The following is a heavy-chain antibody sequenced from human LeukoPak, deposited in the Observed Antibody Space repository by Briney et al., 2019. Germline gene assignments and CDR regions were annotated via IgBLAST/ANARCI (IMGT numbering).Heavy chain of an antibody. Sequence: SVKVSCKASGYTFTGYYMHWVRQAPGQGLEWMGWINPNSGGTNYAQKFQGRVTLPRDTSISTAYMELCRLRSDDTAVYYCARGGGYDSSGYYYIDFDYWGQGTLVTVSS. V-gene: IGHV1-2*02. CDR2: INPNSGGT. J-gene: IGHJ4*02. D-gene: IGHD3-22*01. CDR3: ARGGGYDSSGYYYIDFDY. CDR1: GYTFTGYY.